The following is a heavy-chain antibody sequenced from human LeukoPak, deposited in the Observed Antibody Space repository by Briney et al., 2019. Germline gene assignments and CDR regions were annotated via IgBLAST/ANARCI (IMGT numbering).Heavy chain of an antibody. D-gene: IGHD4-17*01. V-gene: IGHV3-23*01. Sequence: GGSLRLSCAASGFTFSSYGMSWVRQAPGKGLEWVSAISGSGGSTYYADSVKGRFTISRDNSKNTLYLQMNSLRAEDTAVYYCAKDGLYGDYVDYWGQGTLVTVSS. CDR3: AKDGLYGDYVDY. CDR2: ISGSGGST. CDR1: GFTFSSYG. J-gene: IGHJ4*02.